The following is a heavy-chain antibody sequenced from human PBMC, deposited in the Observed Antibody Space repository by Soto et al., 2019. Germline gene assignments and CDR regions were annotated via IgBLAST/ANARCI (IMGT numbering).Heavy chain of an antibody. CDR1: GGSISSGGYY. Sequence: PSETLSLTCTVSGGSISSGGYYWSWIRQHPGKGLEWIGYIYYSGSTYYNPSLKSRVTISVDTSKNQFSLKLSSVTAADTAVCYCARGPGRYYDSSGYYQYYYYYYGMDVWGQGTTVTVSS. CDR3: ARGPGRYYDSSGYYQYYYYYYGMDV. D-gene: IGHD3-22*01. CDR2: IYYSGST. J-gene: IGHJ6*02. V-gene: IGHV4-31*03.